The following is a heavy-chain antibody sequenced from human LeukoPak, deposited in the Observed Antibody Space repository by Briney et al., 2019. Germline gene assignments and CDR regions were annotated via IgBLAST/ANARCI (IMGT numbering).Heavy chain of an antibody. V-gene: IGHV1-8*01. J-gene: IGHJ5*02. Sequence: ASVKVSCKASGYTFTSYDINWVRQATGQGLEWMGWMNPNSGNTGYAQKFQGRVTMTRNTSISTAYMELSSLRSDDTAVYYCARPLSYYYGSGSYYPWGQGTLVTVSS. CDR2: MNPNSGNT. D-gene: IGHD3-10*01. CDR1: GYTFTSYD. CDR3: ARPLSYYYGSGSYYP.